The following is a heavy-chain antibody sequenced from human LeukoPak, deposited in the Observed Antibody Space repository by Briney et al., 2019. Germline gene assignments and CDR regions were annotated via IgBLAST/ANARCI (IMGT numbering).Heavy chain of an antibody. V-gene: IGHV3-48*01. J-gene: IGHJ4*02. Sequence: GGSLRLSCEASGFTFSDYSMNWVRQAPGEGLEWLSYITSISDTIYYADSVKGRFTSSRDNAKNSVYLQMNSLRAEDTAVYYCARSSGYPFFDYWGQGTLVTVSS. CDR1: GFTFSDYS. CDR2: ITSISDTI. D-gene: IGHD3-22*01. CDR3: ARSSGYPFFDY.